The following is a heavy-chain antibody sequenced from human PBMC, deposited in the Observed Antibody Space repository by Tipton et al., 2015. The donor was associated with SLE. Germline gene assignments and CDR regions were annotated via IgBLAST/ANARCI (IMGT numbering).Heavy chain of an antibody. V-gene: IGHV3-23*01. J-gene: IGHJ3*01. CDR3: AKAQGVIVPNDAFDF. CDR2: ISGSGDST. CDR1: GFTFSDYY. D-gene: IGHD2/OR15-2a*01. Sequence: SLRLSCAASGFTFSDYYMEWIRQTPGKGLEWVSGISGSGDSTYSGDSVKGRFTISRDNSKKTLYLQMNSLRVEDTAIYYCAKAQGVIVPNDAFDFGGQGTMVTVSS.